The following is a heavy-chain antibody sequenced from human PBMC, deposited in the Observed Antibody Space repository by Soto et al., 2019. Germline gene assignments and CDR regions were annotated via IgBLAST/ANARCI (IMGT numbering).Heavy chain of an antibody. CDR1: GYSFTSYE. CDR2: MNPNSGNT. J-gene: IGHJ4*02. Sequence: ASVKVSCKASGYSFTSYEISWVRQASGQGLEWMGWMNPNSGNTGYAQKFQDRVTMTRDTSTSIAYMELSSLRSEDTAIYYCARVPPGQEIDYWGQGTLVTVSS. V-gene: IGHV1-8*01. CDR3: ARVPPGQEIDY. D-gene: IGHD2-8*02.